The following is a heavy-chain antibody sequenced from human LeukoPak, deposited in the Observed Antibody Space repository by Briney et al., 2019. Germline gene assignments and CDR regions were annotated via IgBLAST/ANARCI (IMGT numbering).Heavy chain of an antibody. Sequence: ASVKVSCKTSGYTFTSYYMNWVRQAPGQGLEWMGKINPSGGSTSYAQKFQGRVTMTSDTSTGTVYMELSSLRSEDTAVYYCARGQGYSESYFDYWGQGTLSPSPQ. CDR2: INPSGGST. CDR3: ARGQGYSESYFDY. CDR1: GYTFTSYY. D-gene: IGHD1-26*01. V-gene: IGHV1-46*01. J-gene: IGHJ4*02.